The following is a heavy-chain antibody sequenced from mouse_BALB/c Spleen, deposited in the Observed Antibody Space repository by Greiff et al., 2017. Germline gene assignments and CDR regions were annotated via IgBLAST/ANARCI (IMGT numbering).Heavy chain of an antibody. J-gene: IGHJ2*01. CDR2: ISNGGGST. CDR1: GFTFSSYT. Sequence: DVKLVESGGGLVQPGGSLKLSCAASGFTFSSYTMSWVRQTPEKRLEWVAYISNGGGSTYYPDTVKGRFTISRDNAKNTLYLQMSSLKSEDTAMYYCARHGGGLYYFDYWGQGTTLTVSS. D-gene: IGHD3-2*02. V-gene: IGHV5-12-2*01. CDR3: ARHGGGLYYFDY.